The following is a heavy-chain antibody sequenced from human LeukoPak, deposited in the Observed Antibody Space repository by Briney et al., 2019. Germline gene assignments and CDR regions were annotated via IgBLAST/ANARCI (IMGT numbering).Heavy chain of an antibody. CDR3: ARDVDTNY. D-gene: IGHD2-15*01. Sequence: PVGSLRLSCAPSGFTFSSYWMTWVRQAPGKGLEWVANIKEDGSEKHSVDSVKGRFTISRDNARTSVSLQMNSLRAEDTAVYYCARDVDTNYWGQGPLVTASS. V-gene: IGHV3-7*03. CDR1: GFTFSSYW. J-gene: IGHJ4*02. CDR2: IKEDGSEK.